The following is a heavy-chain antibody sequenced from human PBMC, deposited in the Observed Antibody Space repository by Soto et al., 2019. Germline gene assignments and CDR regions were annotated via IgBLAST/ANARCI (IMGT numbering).Heavy chain of an antibody. CDR2: ISSSGSTI. D-gene: IGHD1-26*01. J-gene: IGHJ5*02. Sequence: LRLSCAASGFTFSSYEMNWVRQAPGKGLEWVSYISSSGSTIYYADSVKGRFTISRDNAKNSLYLQMNSLRAEDTAVYYCARGLELGWFDPWGQGTLVTVS. CDR1: GFTFSSYE. V-gene: IGHV3-48*03. CDR3: ARGLELGWFDP.